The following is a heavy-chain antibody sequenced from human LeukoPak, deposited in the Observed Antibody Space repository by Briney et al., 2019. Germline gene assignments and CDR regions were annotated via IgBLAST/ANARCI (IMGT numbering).Heavy chain of an antibody. CDR2: IYYNGKT. Sequence: PSETLSLTCTVSGGSVTYTNYYWGWIRQPPGKGLQWIGVIYYNGKTYYNPSLKSRVTVAVDTSKNQFSLKLSSVTAADTAVYYCARHGDYWGQGTLVTVSS. CDR1: GGSVTYTNYY. CDR3: ARHGDY. J-gene: IGHJ4*02. V-gene: IGHV4-39*01.